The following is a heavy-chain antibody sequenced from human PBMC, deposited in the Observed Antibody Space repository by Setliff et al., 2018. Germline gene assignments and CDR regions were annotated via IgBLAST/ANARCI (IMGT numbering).Heavy chain of an antibody. CDR1: GFTISYYA. J-gene: IGHJ4*02. Sequence: PGGSLRLSCAASGFTISYYAIHWVRQAPGKGLEWVAVSRYAENYQYYADSVKGRFTTSRDNSENTLYLQMNSLRPDDTAVYHCARSDGGSSGLDYWGQGTLVTVSS. CDR2: SRYAENYQ. V-gene: IGHV3-30-3*01. D-gene: IGHD2-15*01. CDR3: ARSDGGSSGLDY.